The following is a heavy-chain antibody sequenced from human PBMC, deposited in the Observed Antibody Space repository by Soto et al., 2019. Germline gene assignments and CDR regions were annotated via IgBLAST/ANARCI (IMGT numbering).Heavy chain of an antibody. Sequence: EVQLVESGGGLVQPGGSLRLSCAASGFTFSSYWMHWVRQAPGKGLVWVSRINSDGSSTSYADSVKGRFTIARDNAKNTLYLQMNILRAEDTAVYYCVGTSLVVAAATREDYWGQGTLVTVSS. J-gene: IGHJ4*02. CDR2: INSDGSST. CDR1: GFTFSSYW. V-gene: IGHV3-74*01. CDR3: VGTSLVVAAATREDY. D-gene: IGHD2-15*01.